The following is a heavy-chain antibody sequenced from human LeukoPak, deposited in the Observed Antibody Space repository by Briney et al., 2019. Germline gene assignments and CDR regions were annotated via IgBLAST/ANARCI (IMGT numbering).Heavy chain of an antibody. CDR1: GFIFTNYY. D-gene: IGHD3-3*01. CDR2: INPRGDTK. J-gene: IGHJ4*02. Sequence: ASVKVSCKTSGFIFTNYYIHWLRQTPGQGFEWMGIINPRGDTKDYARKFQGRVTMTRDMFTTTVYMELSSLEYEDTAIYYCARTYYEFWVGYLGLDYWGQGTLVTVSS. CDR3: ARTYYEFWVGYLGLDY. V-gene: IGHV1-46*01.